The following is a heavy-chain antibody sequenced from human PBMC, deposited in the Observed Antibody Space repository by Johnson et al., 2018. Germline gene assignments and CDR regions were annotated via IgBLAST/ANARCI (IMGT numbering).Heavy chain of an antibody. J-gene: IGHJ6*02. CDR2: IYPGDSDT. CDR3: ARQSPGGDLIYGMDV. Sequence: QLVESGAEVKKPGESLKISCKGSGYSFTSYWIGWVRQLPGKGLEWMGIIYPGDSDTRYSPSFHGQVTISAGKSISTAYLQWSSLKASDTARYSRARQSPGGDLIYGMDVWGQGATVTVSS. CDR1: GYSFTSYW. D-gene: IGHD2-21*02. V-gene: IGHV5-51*01.